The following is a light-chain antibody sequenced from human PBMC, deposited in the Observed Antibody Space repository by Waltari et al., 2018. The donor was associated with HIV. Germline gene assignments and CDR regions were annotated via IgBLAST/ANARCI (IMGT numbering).Light chain of an antibody. CDR2: DVG. Sequence: QSALTQPASVSGSPGQSITISCTGTSRDIGAYNYVSWYQQHPGKAPKLIRYDVGTRPSGVSERFSGSKSGNTASLTISGLQSEDEADYHCCAYAGPTGLSEVFGGGTKLTVL. CDR3: CAYAGPTGLSEV. V-gene: IGLV2-23*02. J-gene: IGLJ2*01. CDR1: SRDIGAYNY.